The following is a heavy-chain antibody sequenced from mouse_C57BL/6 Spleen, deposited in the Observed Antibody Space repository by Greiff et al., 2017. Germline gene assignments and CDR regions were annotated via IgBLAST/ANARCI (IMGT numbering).Heavy chain of an antibody. V-gene: IGHV6-6*01. CDR3: TGGYYAWFAY. CDR2: IRNKANNHAT. CDR1: GFTFSDAW. D-gene: IGHD2-3*01. Sequence: EVHLVESGGGLVQPGGSMKLSCAASGFTFSDAWMDWVRQSPEKGLEWVAEIRNKANNHATYYAVSVKWRFTISRDDSKSVFYLQMTRLRAENAGIYYCTGGYYAWFAYWGQGTLVTVSA. J-gene: IGHJ3*01.